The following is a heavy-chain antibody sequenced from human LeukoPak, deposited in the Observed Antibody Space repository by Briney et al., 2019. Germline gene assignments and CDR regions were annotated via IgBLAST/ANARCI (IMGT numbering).Heavy chain of an antibody. CDR2: IYYSGST. CDR1: GGSISSGDYY. J-gene: IGHJ4*02. V-gene: IGHV4-30-4*01. D-gene: IGHD3-10*01. Sequence: SQTLSLTRTVSGGSISSGDYYWSWIRQPPGKGLEWIGYIYYSGSTYYNPSLKSRVTISVDTSKNQFSLKLSSVTAADTAVYYCARGPRTYYGSGSYEDYWGQGTLVTVSS. CDR3: ARGPRTYYGSGSYEDY.